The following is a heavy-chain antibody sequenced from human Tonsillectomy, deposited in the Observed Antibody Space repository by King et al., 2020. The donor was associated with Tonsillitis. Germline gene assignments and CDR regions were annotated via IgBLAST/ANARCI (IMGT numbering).Heavy chain of an antibody. CDR1: GYTFTDYY. D-gene: IGHD5-18*01. CDR2: INPSGFST. Sequence: QLVQSGAEVMKPGASVKVSCKASGYTFTDYYIHWLRQAPGQGPEWMGIINPSGFSTTYTQKFQGRVTMTKDTSTSTVYMELSSLRSEDTAVYYCARGREFSYGLVDYWGQGTLVSVSS. CDR3: ARGREFSYGLVDY. J-gene: IGHJ4*02. V-gene: IGHV1-46*01.